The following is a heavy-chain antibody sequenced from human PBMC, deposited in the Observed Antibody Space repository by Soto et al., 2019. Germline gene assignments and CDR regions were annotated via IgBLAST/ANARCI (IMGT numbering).Heavy chain of an antibody. CDR3: ASVGGTVTSDY. CDR1: GFSFSTYG. V-gene: IGHV3-33*01. Sequence: QVQLVESGGGVFQPGRSLRLSCTAPGFSFSTYGMHWVRQAPGKGLEWVALIYFDGSKKYYADSVKGRFTISRDNSKNTLYLQMSSLRAENTAVYYCASVGGTVTSDYWGEGTLVTVSS. D-gene: IGHD4-17*01. J-gene: IGHJ4*02. CDR2: IYFDGSKK.